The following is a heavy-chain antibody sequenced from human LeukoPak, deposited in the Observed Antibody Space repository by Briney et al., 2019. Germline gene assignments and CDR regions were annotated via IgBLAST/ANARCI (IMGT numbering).Heavy chain of an antibody. CDR2: IYYSGST. D-gene: IGHD1-26*01. J-gene: IGHJ4*02. Sequence: SETLSLTCTVSGGSISSYYWSWIRQPPGKGLEWIGYIYYSGSTNYNPSLKRRVTISVDTSKNQFSLKLSSVTAADTAVYYCARLGGSYYTDYWGQGTLVTVSS. V-gene: IGHV4-59*01. CDR1: GGSISSYY. CDR3: ARLGGSYYTDY.